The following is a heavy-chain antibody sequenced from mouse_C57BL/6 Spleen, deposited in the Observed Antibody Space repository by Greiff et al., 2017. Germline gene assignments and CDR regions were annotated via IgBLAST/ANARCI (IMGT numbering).Heavy chain of an antibody. Sequence: VQLQQSGAELVMPGASVKLSCKASGYTFTSYWMHWVKQRPGQGLEWIGEIDPSDSYPNYNQKFKGKSTLTVDKSSSTAYMQLSSLTSEDSAVYYCARDEYWGQGTLVTVSA. V-gene: IGHV1-69*01. CDR2: IDPSDSYP. CDR3: ARDEY. CDR1: GYTFTSYW. J-gene: IGHJ3*01.